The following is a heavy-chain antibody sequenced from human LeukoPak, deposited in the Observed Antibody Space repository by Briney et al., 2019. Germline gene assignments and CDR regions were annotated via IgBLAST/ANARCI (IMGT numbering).Heavy chain of an antibody. CDR3: ARATRWFDY. V-gene: IGHV3-21*01. J-gene: IGHJ4*02. D-gene: IGHD2-2*01. CDR1: GFTFSSFG. CDR2: ISSGTGYI. Sequence: GGSLRLSCAASGFTFSSFGMNWVRQAPGKGLEWVSSISSGTGYIYYADSVKGRFTISRDDAKTSLYLQMNSLRAEDTATYYCARATRWFDYWGQGTLVTVSA.